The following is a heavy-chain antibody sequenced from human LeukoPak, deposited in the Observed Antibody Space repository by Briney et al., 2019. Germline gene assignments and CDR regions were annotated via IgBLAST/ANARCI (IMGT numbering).Heavy chain of an antibody. J-gene: IGHJ1*01. D-gene: IGHD3-22*01. V-gene: IGHV3-23*01. CDR3: AKEGYDSSGYYYAYFQH. Sequence: GSLRLSCAASGFTFSSYAMSWVRQAPGKGLEWVSAISGSGVTTYYADSVKGRFTTSRDNSKNTLYLQMNSLRAEDTAVYYCAKEGYDSSGYYYAYFQHWGQGTLVTVSS. CDR2: ISGSGVTT. CDR1: GFTFSSYA.